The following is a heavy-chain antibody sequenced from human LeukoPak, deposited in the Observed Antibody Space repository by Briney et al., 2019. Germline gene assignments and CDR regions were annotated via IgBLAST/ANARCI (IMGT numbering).Heavy chain of an antibody. Sequence: SETLSLTCAVYGGSFSNYYWSWIRQPPGKGLEWIGEINHSGSTNYNPSFKSRVTISVDTSKNQFSLKLSSVTAADTAAYYCARGNGWSGLAGMDVWGQGTTVTVSS. CDR3: ARGNGWSGLAGMDV. V-gene: IGHV4-34*01. CDR2: INHSGST. CDR1: GGSFSNYY. D-gene: IGHD3-3*01. J-gene: IGHJ6*02.